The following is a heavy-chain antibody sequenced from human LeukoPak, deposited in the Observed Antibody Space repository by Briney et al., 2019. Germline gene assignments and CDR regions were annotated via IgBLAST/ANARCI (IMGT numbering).Heavy chain of an antibody. Sequence: ASVKVSCKASGGTFSSYAISWVRQAPGQGLEWMGGIIPIFGTANYAQKFQGRVAITADESTSTAYMELSSLRYDDTAVYYCARREDIVVVPAAIPRGGYFDWLGAFDIWGQGTMVTVSS. CDR2: IIPIFGTA. D-gene: IGHD2-2*02. V-gene: IGHV1-69*01. CDR1: GGTFSSYA. J-gene: IGHJ3*02. CDR3: ARREDIVVVPAAIPRGGYFDWLGAFDI.